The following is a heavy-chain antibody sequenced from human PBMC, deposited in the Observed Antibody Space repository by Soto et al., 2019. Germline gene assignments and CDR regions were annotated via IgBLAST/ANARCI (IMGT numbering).Heavy chain of an antibody. CDR1: GFTFSTYA. CDR2: LTPSGGNT. J-gene: IGHJ6*03. D-gene: IGHD2-8*01. V-gene: IGHV3-23*01. CDR3: AGRYCPNGVCYTNYYYYIDV. Sequence: GGSLRLSCAASGFTFSTYAMTCVRQAPGKGLEWVSTLTPSGGNTYYADSVQGRFTISRDNSMNTLYLQMNSLRAEDTAVYYCAGRYCPNGVCYTNYYYYIDVWGEGTTVTVSS.